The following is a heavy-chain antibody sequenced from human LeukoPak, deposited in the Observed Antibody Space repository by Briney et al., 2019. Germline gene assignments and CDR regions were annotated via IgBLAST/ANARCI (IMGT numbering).Heavy chain of an antibody. CDR1: GFTFSDYA. J-gene: IGHJ4*02. D-gene: IGHD5-24*01. V-gene: IGHV3-23*01. CDR2: ISGSGSGGST. Sequence: GGSLRLSCAASGFTFSDYAMSWVRQAPGKGLEWVSSISGSGSGGSTYYADSVKGRFTISRDNSKNTLYLQMNSLGAEDTAVYYCAKSGYNRFDYWGQGTLVTVSS. CDR3: AKSGYNRFDY.